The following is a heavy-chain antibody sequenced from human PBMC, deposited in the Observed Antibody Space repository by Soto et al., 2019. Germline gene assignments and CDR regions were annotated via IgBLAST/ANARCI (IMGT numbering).Heavy chain of an antibody. CDR3: AKDPNTHGGGMDV. J-gene: IGHJ6*02. CDR2: ITWDGGST. CDR1: GFTFDDFA. D-gene: IGHD3-3*01. Sequence: PGGSLRLSCAASGFTFDDFAMHWVRQAPGKGLEWVSLITWDGGSTYYADSLRGRFTISRDNSKNSLYLQMNSLITEDTALYYCAKDPNTHGGGMDVWGQGTPVTVSS. V-gene: IGHV3-43D*04.